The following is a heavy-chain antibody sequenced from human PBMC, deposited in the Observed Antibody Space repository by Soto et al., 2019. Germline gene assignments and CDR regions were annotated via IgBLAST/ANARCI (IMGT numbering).Heavy chain of an antibody. CDR1: GYTFTSYY. D-gene: IGHD4-17*01. Sequence: ASVKVSCKASGYTFTSYYIHWVRQAPGQGLEWMGIINPSGGSTSYAQKFQGRVTMTRDTSTSTVYMELISLRSEDTAVYYCNTPHDYGDYVWAYWGQGTLVTVSS. CDR3: NTPHDYGDYVWAY. V-gene: IGHV1-46*01. J-gene: IGHJ4*02. CDR2: INPSGGST.